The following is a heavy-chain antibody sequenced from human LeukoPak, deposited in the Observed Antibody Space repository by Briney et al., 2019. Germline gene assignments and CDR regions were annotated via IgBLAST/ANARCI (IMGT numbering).Heavy chain of an antibody. D-gene: IGHD7-27*01. CDR3: ARGPATGDFDY. Sequence: ASVKVSCKASGYTFTVYYLHWMRQAPGQGPEWMGWINPNSGGTAYAQNLQGRVTMTRDTSISTVYMELSRLRSDDTAVYYCARGPATGDFDYWGQGTLVTVSS. CDR2: INPNSGGT. V-gene: IGHV1-2*02. CDR1: GYTFTVYY. J-gene: IGHJ4*02.